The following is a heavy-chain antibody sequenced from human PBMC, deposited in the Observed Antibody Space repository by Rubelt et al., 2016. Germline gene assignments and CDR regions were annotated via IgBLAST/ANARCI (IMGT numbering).Heavy chain of an antibody. CDR2: ISYDGSNK. Sequence: VQLVESGGGLVQPGGSLRLSCAASGFTFSSYGMHWVRQAPGKGLEWVAVISYDGSNKYYADSVKGRFTISRDNSKNTLYLQMNSLRAEDTAVYYCARDYLRVDTAAWPGYGMDVWGQGTTVTVSS. J-gene: IGHJ6*02. CDR3: ARDYLRVDTAAWPGYGMDV. CDR1: GFTFSSYG. D-gene: IGHD5-18*01. V-gene: IGHV3-30*03.